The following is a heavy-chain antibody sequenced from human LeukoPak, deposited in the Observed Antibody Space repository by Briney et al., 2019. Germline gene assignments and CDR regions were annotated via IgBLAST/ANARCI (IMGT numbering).Heavy chain of an antibody. CDR3: ARGRRSSSTSCYRD. D-gene: IGHD2-2*01. Sequence: SLKVSCKASGGTFSSYAISWVRQTPGQGLEWMGGIIPIFGTANYAQKFQGRATITADESTSTAYMELSSLRSEDTAVYYCARGRRSSSTSCYRDWGQGTLVTVSS. CDR2: IIPIFGTA. V-gene: IGHV1-69*13. CDR1: GGTFSSYA. J-gene: IGHJ4*02.